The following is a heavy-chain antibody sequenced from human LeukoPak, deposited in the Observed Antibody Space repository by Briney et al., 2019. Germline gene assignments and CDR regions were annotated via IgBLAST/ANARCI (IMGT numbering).Heavy chain of an antibody. V-gene: IGHV3-21*01. CDR2: ISSSSSYI. Sequence: PGGSLRLSCAASGFTFSSYSMNWVRQAPGKGLEWVSSISSSSSYIYYADSVKGRFTICRDNAKNSLYLQMNSLRAEDTAVYYCARFMKYQLLLDTTLDYWGQGTLVTVSS. CDR1: GFTFSSYS. D-gene: IGHD2-2*01. J-gene: IGHJ4*02. CDR3: ARFMKYQLLLDTTLDY.